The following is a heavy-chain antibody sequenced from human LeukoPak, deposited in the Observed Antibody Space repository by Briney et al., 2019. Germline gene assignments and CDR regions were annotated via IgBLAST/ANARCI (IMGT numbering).Heavy chain of an antibody. CDR1: GGSFSGFY. CDR3: ARERGGGSIAARPGYFDY. J-gene: IGHJ4*02. CDR2: INHSGST. V-gene: IGHV4-34*01. D-gene: IGHD6-6*01. Sequence: SETLSLTCAVYGGSFSGFYWSWIRQPPGKGLEWIGEINHSGSTNYNPSLKSRVTISVDTSKNHFSLKLSSVTAADTAVYYCARERGGGSIAARPGYFDYWGQGTLVTVSS.